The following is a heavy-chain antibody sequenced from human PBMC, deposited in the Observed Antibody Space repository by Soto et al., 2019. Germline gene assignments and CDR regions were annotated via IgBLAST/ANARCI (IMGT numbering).Heavy chain of an antibody. CDR3: ARFFGNAFDV. CDR1: GGSISTDSYN. D-gene: IGHD3-3*01. V-gene: IGHV4-39*02. J-gene: IGHJ3*01. CDR2: IYYEASP. Sequence: QLQLQESGPGLVKPSETLSLTCSVSGGSISTDSYNWDWIRQSPGKGLEWIGTIYYEASPSYNPSLKSQVPISVDTSRNHFSLKVKSVTAADTAMYYCARFFGNAFDVWGQGTMVKVSS.